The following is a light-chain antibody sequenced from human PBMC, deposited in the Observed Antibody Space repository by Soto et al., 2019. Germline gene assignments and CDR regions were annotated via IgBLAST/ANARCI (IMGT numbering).Light chain of an antibody. CDR1: QSISSY. CDR3: QQSYSTPPLT. J-gene: IGKJ3*01. CDR2: AAS. V-gene: IGKV1-39*01. Sequence: DIQMTQSPSSLSASVGDSVTITCRASQSISSYLNWYQQKPGKAPKLLIYAASSLQSGGPSRFSCSGSGTDFTLTISSLQPEDFATYFCQQSYSTPPLTFGPGTKVDIK.